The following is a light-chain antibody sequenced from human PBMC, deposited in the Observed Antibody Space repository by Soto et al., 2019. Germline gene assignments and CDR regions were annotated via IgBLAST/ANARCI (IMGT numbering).Light chain of an antibody. CDR2: DVS. V-gene: IGLV2-14*01. CDR3: SSYTSSITLV. CDR1: SSVVGAYNY. J-gene: IGLJ3*02. Sequence: QSALTQPASVSGSPGQSITISCTGTSSVVGAYNYVSWYQQHPGKAPKLIIYDVSNRPSGVSNRFSGSKSGNTASLTISGLQAEDEADYYCSSYTSSITLVFGGGTKLTVL.